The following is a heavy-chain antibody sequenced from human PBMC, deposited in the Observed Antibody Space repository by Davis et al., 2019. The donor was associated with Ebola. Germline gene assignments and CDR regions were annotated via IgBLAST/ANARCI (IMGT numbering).Heavy chain of an antibody. V-gene: IGHV3-48*01. CDR2: IGSGSVTI. Sequence: GESLKISCAASGFFFSTYSMNWVRQAPGKGLEWVSFIGSGSVTIYYADSVKGRFTISRDNSKNTLYLQMNSLRAEDTAVYYCARGGSYGYPSAFDIWGQGTMVTVSS. CDR1: GFFFSTYS. J-gene: IGHJ3*02. D-gene: IGHD5-18*01. CDR3: ARGGSYGYPSAFDI.